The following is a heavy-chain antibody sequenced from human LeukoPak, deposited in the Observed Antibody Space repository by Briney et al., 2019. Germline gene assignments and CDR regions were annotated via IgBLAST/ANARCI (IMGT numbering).Heavy chain of an antibody. J-gene: IGHJ4*02. CDR3: ARAASIAVAGTLDY. CDR1: GFTFSSYS. V-gene: IGHV3-21*01. CDR2: ISSSSSYI. D-gene: IGHD6-19*01. Sequence: GGSLRLSCAASGFTFSSYSMNWVRQAPGKGLEWVSSISSSSSYIYYADSVKGRFTISRDNAKNSLYLQMNSLRAEDTAVCYCARAASIAVAGTLDYWGQGTLVTVSS.